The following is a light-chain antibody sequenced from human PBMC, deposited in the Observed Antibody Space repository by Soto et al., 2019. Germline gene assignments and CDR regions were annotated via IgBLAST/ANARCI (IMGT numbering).Light chain of an antibody. CDR2: EVT. J-gene: IGLJ3*02. Sequence: QSALTQPASLSGSPGQSITISCTGTSSDVGYYNYVSWFQQYPGKAPKLMIFEVTNRPSGVSDRFSGSKSDNTASLTISGLQADDEADYFCTSYTTSSTWVFGGGTKLTV. V-gene: IGLV2-14*01. CDR3: TSYTTSSTWV. CDR1: SSDVGYYNY.